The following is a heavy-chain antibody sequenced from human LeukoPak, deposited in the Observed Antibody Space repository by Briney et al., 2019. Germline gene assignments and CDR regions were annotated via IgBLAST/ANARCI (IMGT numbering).Heavy chain of an antibody. CDR2: IYPGDSDT. D-gene: IGHD1-1*01. CDR1: GYSFTSYW. J-gene: IGHJ1*01. V-gene: IGHV5-51*01. CDR3: ARGTNPRYFQH. Sequence: GESLKISCKGPGYSFTSYWIGWVRQVPGKGLEWMGIIYPGDSDTRYSPSSQGQVTISADKSISTAYLQWSSLKASDTAMYYCARGTNPRYFQHWGQGTLVTVSS.